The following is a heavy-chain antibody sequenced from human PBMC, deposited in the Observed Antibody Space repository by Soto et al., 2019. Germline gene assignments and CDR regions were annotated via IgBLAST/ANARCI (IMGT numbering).Heavy chain of an antibody. CDR2: IYYSGST. CDR3: ARHTTVTWFWYFDH. V-gene: IGHV4-30-4*01. Sequence: SETLSLTCTVSGGSISSGDYYWSWIRQPPGKGLEWIGYIYYSGSTYYNPSLKSRVTISVDTSKNQFSLKLSSVTAADTAVYYCARHTTVTWFWYFDHWGRGTLVTVSS. J-gene: IGHJ2*01. CDR1: GGSISSGDYY. D-gene: IGHD4-17*01.